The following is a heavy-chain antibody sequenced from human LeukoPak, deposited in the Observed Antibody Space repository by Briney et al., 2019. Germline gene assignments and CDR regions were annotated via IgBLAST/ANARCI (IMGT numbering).Heavy chain of an antibody. J-gene: IGHJ4*02. CDR2: INHSGST. CDR3: AREGFAAADYYFDY. D-gene: IGHD6-13*01. CDR1: GGSFSGYY. Sequence: SETLSLTCAVYGGSFSGYYWSWIRQPPGKGLEWIGEINHSGSTNYNPSLKSRVTISVDTSKNQFSLKLSSVTAADTAVYYCAREGFAAADYYFDYWGQGTLVTVSS. V-gene: IGHV4-34*01.